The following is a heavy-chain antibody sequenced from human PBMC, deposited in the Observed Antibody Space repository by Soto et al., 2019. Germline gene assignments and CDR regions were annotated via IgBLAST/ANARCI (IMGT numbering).Heavy chain of an antibody. J-gene: IGHJ6*02. Sequence: QVQLVQSGAEVKKPGSSVKVSCKASGGTFSSYAISWVRQAPGQGLEWMGGIIPIFGTANYAQKFQGRVTITADESTSPAYMELSSLSSEDTAVYYCARDGQVGATPYGYYGMDVWGQGTTVTVSS. CDR2: IIPIFGTA. V-gene: IGHV1-69*01. CDR3: ARDGQVGATPYGYYGMDV. D-gene: IGHD1-26*01. CDR1: GGTFSSYA.